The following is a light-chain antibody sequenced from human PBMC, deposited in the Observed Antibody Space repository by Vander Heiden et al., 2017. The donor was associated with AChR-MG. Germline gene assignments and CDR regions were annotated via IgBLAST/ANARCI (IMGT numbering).Light chain of an antibody. CDR3: QSYDSSLSVYV. J-gene: IGLJ1*01. CDR2: GNS. Sequence: QSVLTQPPSVSGAPGPRVTLSCTGSSSNIGAGYDVHWYQQLPGTAPKLLIYGNSNRPSGVPDRFSGSKSGTSASLAITGLQAEDEADYYCQSYDSSLSVYVFGTGTKVTVL. V-gene: IGLV1-40*01. CDR1: SSNIGAGYD.